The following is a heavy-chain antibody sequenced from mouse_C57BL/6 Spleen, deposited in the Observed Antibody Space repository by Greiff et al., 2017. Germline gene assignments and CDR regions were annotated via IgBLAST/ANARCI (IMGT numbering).Heavy chain of an antibody. Sequence: EVKLVESEGGLVPPGSSMKLSCTASGFTFSDYYMAWVRQVPEKGLEWVANINYDGSSTYYLDSLKSRFIISRDNAKNILYLQMSSLKSEDTATYYCARDRTGRGWYFDVWGTGTTVTVSS. D-gene: IGHD4-1*01. J-gene: IGHJ1*03. CDR2: INYDGSST. CDR3: ARDRTGRGWYFDV. CDR1: GFTFSDYY. V-gene: IGHV5-16*01.